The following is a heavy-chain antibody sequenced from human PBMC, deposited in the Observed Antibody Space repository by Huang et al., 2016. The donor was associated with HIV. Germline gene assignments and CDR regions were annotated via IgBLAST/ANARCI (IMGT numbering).Heavy chain of an antibody. J-gene: IGHJ4*02. CDR2: RAYDGSSK. D-gene: IGHD1-26*01. CDR3: AKDGRGSGTYYDYFEY. Sequence: QVQLVESGGGVVQPGRSLRLSCAAFGFPFNQFDMHWVRQAPGKGVEWVEIRAYDGSSKYHADSVKGRFTISRDNSKNTVYLQMNSLRVEDTAVYYCAKDGRGSGTYYDYFEYWGQGTLVTVSS. V-gene: IGHV3-30*18. CDR1: GFPFNQFD.